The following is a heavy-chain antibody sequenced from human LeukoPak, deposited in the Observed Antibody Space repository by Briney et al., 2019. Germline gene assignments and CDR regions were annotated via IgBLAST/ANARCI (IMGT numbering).Heavy chain of an antibody. CDR2: ISGSGDST. J-gene: IGHJ4*02. Sequence: PGGSLRLSCAASGFTFSTYAMSWVRQAPGKGLEWVSAISGSGDSTYYADSVKGRFTISRDNSKNTIYLEMNSLRAKDTALYYCAKGKDDYWGQGTLVTVSS. CDR1: GFTFSTYA. CDR3: AKGKDDY. V-gene: IGHV3-23*01.